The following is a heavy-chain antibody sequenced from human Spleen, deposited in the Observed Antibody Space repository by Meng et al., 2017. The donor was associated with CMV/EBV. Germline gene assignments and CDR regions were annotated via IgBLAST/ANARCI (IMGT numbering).Heavy chain of an antibody. CDR2: IRSKANTYAT. J-gene: IGHJ3*02. CDR3: ATRSSGWDTDAFDI. D-gene: IGHD6-19*01. CDR1: GFIFSGSA. Sequence: GGSLRLSCAASGFIFSGSAMHWVRQASGKGLEWVGRIRSKANTYATRYAASMSGRFTISRDDSKNTAYLQMNTLKTEDTAVYYCATRSSGWDTDAFDIWGQGTVVTVSS. V-gene: IGHV3-73*01.